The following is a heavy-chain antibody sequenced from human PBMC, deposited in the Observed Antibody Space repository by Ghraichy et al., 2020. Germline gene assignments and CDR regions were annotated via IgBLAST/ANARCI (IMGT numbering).Heavy chain of an antibody. J-gene: IGHJ5*02. CDR2: INHSGST. V-gene: IGHV4-34*01. Sequence: SETLSLTCAVYGGSFSGYYWSWIRQPPGKGLEWIGEINHSGSTNYNPSLKSRVTISVDTSKIQFSLKLSSVTAADTAVYYCARGRRRFYYNWFDPWGQGTLVTVSS. CDR3: ARGRRRFYYNWFDP. D-gene: IGHD2/OR15-2a*01. CDR1: GGSFSGYY.